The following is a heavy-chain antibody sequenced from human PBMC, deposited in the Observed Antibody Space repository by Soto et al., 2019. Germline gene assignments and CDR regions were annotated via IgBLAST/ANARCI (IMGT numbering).Heavy chain of an antibody. V-gene: IGHV4-59*01. D-gene: IGHD5-12*01. CDR1: GGSISSYY. J-gene: IGHJ4*02. CDR3: ARAIYWAPYYFDY. CDR2: IYYSGST. Sequence: SETLSLTCTVSGGSISSYYWSWIRQPPGKGLEWIAYIYYSGSTNYKASLKRRVTMSVDTSKNQFSLKLSSLTAADTAVYYCARAIYWAPYYFDYWGQGTLVTVSS.